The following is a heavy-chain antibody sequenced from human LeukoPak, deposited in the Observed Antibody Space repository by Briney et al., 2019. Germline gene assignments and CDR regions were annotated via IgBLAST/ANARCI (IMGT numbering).Heavy chain of an antibody. V-gene: IGHV3-15*01. Sequence: GGSLRLSCAASGFTFSNAWMSWVRQAPGKGLEWVGRIKSKTDGGTTDYAAPVKGRFTISRDDSKNTLYLQMNSLKTEDTAVYYCAPQESMVVTPDGDYWGQGTLVTVSS. D-gene: IGHD4-23*01. CDR2: IKSKTDGGTT. J-gene: IGHJ4*02. CDR3: APQESMVVTPDGDY. CDR1: GFTFSNAW.